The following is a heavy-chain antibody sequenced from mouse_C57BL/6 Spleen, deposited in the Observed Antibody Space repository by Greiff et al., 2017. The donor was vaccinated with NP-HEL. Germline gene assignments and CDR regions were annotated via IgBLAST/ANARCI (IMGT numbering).Heavy chain of an antibody. D-gene: IGHD2-3*01. Sequence: QVQLKQPGAELVKPGASVKMSCKASGYTFTSYWITWVKQRPGQGLEWIGDIYPGSGSTNYNEKFKSKATLTVDTSSSTAYMQLSSLTSEDSAVYYCARGNGYYVPWFAYWGQGTLVTVSA. CDR2: IYPGSGST. CDR3: ARGNGYYVPWFAY. V-gene: IGHV1-55*01. J-gene: IGHJ3*01. CDR1: GYTFTSYW.